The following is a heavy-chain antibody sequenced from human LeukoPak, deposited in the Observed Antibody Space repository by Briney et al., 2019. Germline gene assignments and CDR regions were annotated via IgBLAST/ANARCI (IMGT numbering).Heavy chain of an antibody. CDR3: ANSRGYGSGNL. CDR2: VSGSGDRT. Sequence: GGSLRLSCAASGFTFSSYAMSWVRQAPGKGLEWISAVSGSGDRTYYAGSVKGRFTISRDNSKNIVYLRMNSLRAEDTAVYFCANSRGYGSGNLWGQGTLVTVSS. CDR1: GFTFSSYA. D-gene: IGHD3-10*01. V-gene: IGHV3-23*01. J-gene: IGHJ4*02.